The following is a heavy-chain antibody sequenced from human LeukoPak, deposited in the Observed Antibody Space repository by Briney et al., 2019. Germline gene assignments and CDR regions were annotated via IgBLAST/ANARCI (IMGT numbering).Heavy chain of an antibody. J-gene: IGHJ4*02. CDR3: ACLYYDILTGYYDPPDY. D-gene: IGHD3-9*01. CDR2: IYYSGST. CDR1: GGSISSSSYY. V-gene: IGHV4-39*01. Sequence: SETLSLTCTVSGGSISSSSYYWGWIRQPPGKGLEWIGSIYYSGSTYYNPSLKSRVTISVDTSKNQFSLKLSSVTAADMAVYYCACLYYDILTGYYDPPDYWGQGTLVTVSS.